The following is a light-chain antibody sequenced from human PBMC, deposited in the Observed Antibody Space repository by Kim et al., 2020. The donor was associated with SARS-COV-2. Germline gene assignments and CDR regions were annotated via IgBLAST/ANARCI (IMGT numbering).Light chain of an antibody. CDR2: AAS. CDR3: QQSFSTPYT. CDR1: QSINSY. V-gene: IGKV1-39*01. J-gene: IGKJ2*01. Sequence: SASVEDRVTITCQASQSINSYLNWYQQKPGKAPKLLIYAASSLQGGVPSKFSGSGSGTDFTLTISSLQPEDFATYYCQQSFSTPYTFGQGTKLEI.